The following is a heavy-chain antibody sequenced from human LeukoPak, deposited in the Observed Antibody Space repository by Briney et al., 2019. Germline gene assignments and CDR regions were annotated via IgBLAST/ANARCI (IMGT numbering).Heavy chain of an antibody. CDR2: IYYSGST. Sequence: SETLSLTCTVSGGSISSSSYYWGWNRQPPGKGLEWIGSIYYSGSTYYNPSLKSRVTISVDTSKNQFSLKLSSVTAADTAVYYCARSGRYDILTGYYIGAFDIWGQGTMVTVSS. J-gene: IGHJ3*02. D-gene: IGHD3-9*01. CDR3: ARSGRYDILTGYYIGAFDI. V-gene: IGHV4-39*07. CDR1: GGSISSSSYY.